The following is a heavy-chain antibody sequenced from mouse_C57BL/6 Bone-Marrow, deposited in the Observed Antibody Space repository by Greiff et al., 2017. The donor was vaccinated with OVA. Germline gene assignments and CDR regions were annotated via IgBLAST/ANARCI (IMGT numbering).Heavy chain of an antibody. CDR3: VANWDERAYAMDY. Sequence: VQLQQSGAELARPGASVKLSCKASGYTFTSYGISWVKQRTGQGLEWIGEIYPRSGNTYYNEKFKGKATLTADKSSSTAYMELRSLTSEDSAVYFCVANWDERAYAMDYWGQGTSVTVSS. D-gene: IGHD4-1*01. CDR1: GYTFTSYG. CDR2: IYPRSGNT. J-gene: IGHJ4*01. V-gene: IGHV1-81*01.